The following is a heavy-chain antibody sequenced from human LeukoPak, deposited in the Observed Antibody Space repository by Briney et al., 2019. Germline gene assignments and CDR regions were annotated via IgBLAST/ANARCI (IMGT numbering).Heavy chain of an antibody. D-gene: IGHD3-22*01. CDR1: GGTFSSDA. CDR2: IIPIFGTA. V-gene: IGHV1-69*06. J-gene: IGHJ4*02. Sequence: SVKVSCKASGGTFSSDAISWVRQARGQGLEWMGGIIPIFGTANYAQKFQGRVTITADKSTNTAYMELSSLRSEDTAVYYCARELYDSSGYYLPYYFDYWGQGTLVTVSS. CDR3: ARELYDSSGYYLPYYFDY.